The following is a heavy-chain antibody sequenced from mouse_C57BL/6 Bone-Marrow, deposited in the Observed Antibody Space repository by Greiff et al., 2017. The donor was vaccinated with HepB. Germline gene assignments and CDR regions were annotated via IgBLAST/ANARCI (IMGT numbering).Heavy chain of an antibody. V-gene: IGHV1-42*01. CDR1: GYSFTGYY. J-gene: IGHJ2*01. CDR2: INPSTGGT. CDR3: NYGSSYDYFDY. D-gene: IGHD1-1*01. Sequence: EVQLQQSGPELVKPGASVKISCKASGYSFTGYYMNWVKQSPEKSLEWIGEINPSTGGTTYNQKFKAKATLTVDKSSSTAYMQLKSLTSEDSAVYYCNYGSSYDYFDYWGQGTTLTVSS.